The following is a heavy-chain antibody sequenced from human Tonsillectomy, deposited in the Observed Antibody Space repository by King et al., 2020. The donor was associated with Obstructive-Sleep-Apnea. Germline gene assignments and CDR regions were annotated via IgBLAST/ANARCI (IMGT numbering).Heavy chain of an antibody. CDR2: INHSGST. CDR3: ARGPILYVILTGYYSGNWFDP. V-gene: IGHV4-34*01. CDR1: GGSFSGYY. D-gene: IGHD3-9*01. Sequence: VQLQQWGAGLLKPSETLSLTCAVYGGSFSGYYWSWIRQPPGKGLEWIGEINHSGSTNYNPSLKSRVTISVDTSKNQFSLKLSSVTAADTAVYYCARGPILYVILTGYYSGNWFDPWGQGTLVTVSS. J-gene: IGHJ5*02.